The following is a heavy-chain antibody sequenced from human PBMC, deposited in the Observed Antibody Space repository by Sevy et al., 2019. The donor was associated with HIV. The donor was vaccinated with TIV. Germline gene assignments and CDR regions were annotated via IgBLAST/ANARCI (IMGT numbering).Heavy chain of an antibody. Sequence: GGSLRLSCEASGFTFSDYYMSWIRQAPGKGLEWVSYIGTSDVIIYYLDSLKGRFTISRDNAKNSLYLQMNSLRAEDSAVYYCARTGNWASQIYGLDVWGQGTTVTVSS. J-gene: IGHJ6*02. D-gene: IGHD7-27*01. CDR1: GFTFSDYY. CDR2: IGTSDVII. CDR3: ARTGNWASQIYGLDV. V-gene: IGHV3-11*01.